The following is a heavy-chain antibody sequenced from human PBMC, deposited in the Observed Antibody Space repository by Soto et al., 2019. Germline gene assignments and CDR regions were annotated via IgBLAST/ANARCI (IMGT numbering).Heavy chain of an antibody. V-gene: IGHV3-53*02. CDR1: GLTVRSNY. D-gene: IGHD6-19*01. Sequence: EVQLVETGGGLIQPGGSLRLSCAASGLTVRSNYMSWVRQAPGKGLVWVSLIFSGGSTYYADSVKGRFTISRNNSKNMVYLQMNSLRAEDTAVYYSAGEAGSGGWYYYYFGMDAWGQGTTVTVSS. J-gene: IGHJ6*02. CDR2: IFSGGST. CDR3: AGEAGSGGWYYYYFGMDA.